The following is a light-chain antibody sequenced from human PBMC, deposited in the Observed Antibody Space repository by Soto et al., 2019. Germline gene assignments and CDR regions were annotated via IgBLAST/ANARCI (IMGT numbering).Light chain of an antibody. CDR1: SSDVGAYNF. CDR2: DVT. CDR3: GAYSSHRCWGFGGTVV. J-gene: IGLJ2*01. Sequence: QSALTQPASVSGSPGQSISISCTGTSSDVGAYNFVSWYQQHPGKAPKLMIYDVTDRPSGISDRFSGSKSGNTASLTISGLQAEDEGAYYWGAYSSHRCWGFGGTVVFGGGTKLTVL. V-gene: IGLV2-14*03.